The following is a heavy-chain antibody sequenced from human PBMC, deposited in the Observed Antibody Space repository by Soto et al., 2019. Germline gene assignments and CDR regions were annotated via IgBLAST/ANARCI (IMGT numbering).Heavy chain of an antibody. CDR3: ARKAALRLVVTALFDN. CDR1: GYTFTDSY. CDR2: INPNSGDS. D-gene: IGHD2-15*01. J-gene: IGHJ4*02. Sequence: QVQLVQSGAEVKEPGASVNIYCKASGYTFTDSYLHWVRQAPGQGLEWMGCINPNSGDSEYAQRFQGRVTMTGDTSITTACMALSTLRSDDTAVYYCARKAALRLVVTALFDNWGQGTLVTVSS. V-gene: IGHV1-2*02.